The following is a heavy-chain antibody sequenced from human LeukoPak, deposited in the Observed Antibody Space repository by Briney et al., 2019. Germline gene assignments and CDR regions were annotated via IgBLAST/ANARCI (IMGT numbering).Heavy chain of an antibody. CDR1: GYSITSGYY. V-gene: IGHV4-38-2*01. J-gene: IGHJ3*02. Sequence: KPSETLSLTCAVSGYSITSGYYWGWIRQPPGKGLEWIGTVYHSGSTYYNPSLKSRVTISVDTSKNQFSLELSSVTAADTALYYCARQWIQLERDAFDIWGQGTMVTVSS. CDR3: ARQWIQLERDAFDI. CDR2: VYHSGST. D-gene: IGHD1-1*01.